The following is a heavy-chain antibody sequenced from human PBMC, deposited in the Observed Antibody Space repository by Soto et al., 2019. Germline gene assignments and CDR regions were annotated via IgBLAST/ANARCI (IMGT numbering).Heavy chain of an antibody. D-gene: IGHD2-15*01. CDR1: GFTFSDYY. Sequence: QAQLEESGGGLVKPGGSLRLSCEASGFTFSDYYMAWVRKAPGKGLEWIAYITAGGTTANYADSVKGRFSIARNNADKSLSLEMHSRSVEDTAMYYCVRDRKVVGATRSVYHFDSWGPGTLINVSS. V-gene: IGHV3-11*04. J-gene: IGHJ5*01. CDR3: VRDRKVVGATRSVYHFDS. CDR2: ITAGGTTA.